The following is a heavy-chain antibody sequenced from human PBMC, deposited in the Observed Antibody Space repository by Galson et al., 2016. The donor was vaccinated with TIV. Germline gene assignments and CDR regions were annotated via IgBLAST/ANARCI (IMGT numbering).Heavy chain of an antibody. D-gene: IGHD5-18*01. J-gene: IGHJ6*02. CDR3: AKDRNTAFDTHYSYYGLDV. CDR1: GGTFSSYV. V-gene: IGHV1-69*13. Sequence: SVKVSCKAPGGTFSSYVIKWVRQATGQGLEWMGEIIPMFGTANYAQKLQGRVTITADDSTSTAYMELSSLRSEDTAVYYCAKDRNTAFDTHYSYYGLDVWGQGTTVIVSS. CDR2: IIPMFGTA.